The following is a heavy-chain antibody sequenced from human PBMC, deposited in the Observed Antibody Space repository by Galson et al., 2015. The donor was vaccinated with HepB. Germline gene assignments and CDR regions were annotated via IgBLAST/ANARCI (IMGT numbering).Heavy chain of an antibody. J-gene: IGHJ6*02. V-gene: IGHV3-43*01. CDR3: VKDLTYYYGSGISRAYDLDV. D-gene: IGHD3-10*01. CDR2: ISWDGVTT. CDR1: GFTFDDYT. Sequence: SLRLSCAASGFTFDDYTMHWVRQAPGKGLEWVSLISWDGVTTYYADSVKGRFTVSRDNSKHSLFLQMNSLRTQETALYYCVKDLTYYYGSGISRAYDLDVWGQGTPVTVAS.